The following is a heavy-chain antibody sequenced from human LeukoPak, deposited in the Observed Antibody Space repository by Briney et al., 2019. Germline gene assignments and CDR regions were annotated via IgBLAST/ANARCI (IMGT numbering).Heavy chain of an antibody. J-gene: IGHJ4*02. D-gene: IGHD2/OR15-2a*01. V-gene: IGHV3-7*03. CDR2: IKQAGTVK. CDR3: ARGQYFSTTYYFDY. CDR1: GFTFSSYW. Sequence: QSGGSLRLSCAASGFTFSSYWMTWVRQAPGKGLEWVANIKQAGTVKYYVDSVKGRFTISRDNAKNSLFLQMNSLRAEDTAVYFCARGQYFSTTYYFDYWGQGTLVTVSS.